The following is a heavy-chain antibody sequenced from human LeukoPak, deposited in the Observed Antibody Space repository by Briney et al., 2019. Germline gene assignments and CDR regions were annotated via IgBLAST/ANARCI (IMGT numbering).Heavy chain of an antibody. J-gene: IGHJ6*03. V-gene: IGHV3-20*04. D-gene: IGHD5-18*01. Sequence: PGGSLRLSCVVSGFTFDDYGMSWVRQAPGKGLEWVSGINWNGGSTGYADSVKGRFTISRDNAKNSLYLLMNSLRAEDTAVYYCARDLGYGYMDVWGKGTTVTVSS. CDR3: ARDLGYGYMDV. CDR1: GFTFDDYG. CDR2: INWNGGST.